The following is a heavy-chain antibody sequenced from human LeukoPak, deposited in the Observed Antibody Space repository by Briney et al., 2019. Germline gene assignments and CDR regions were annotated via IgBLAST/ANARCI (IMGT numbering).Heavy chain of an antibody. CDR1: GFTFDDYA. J-gene: IGHJ4*02. D-gene: IGHD5-24*01. V-gene: IGHV3-9*01. CDR3: AKDRGRWLQTYFDY. Sequence: GRSLRLSCAASGFTFDDYAMHWVRQAPGKGLEWVSGISWNSGSIGYADSVKGRFTISRDNAKNSLYLQMNSLRAEDTALYYFAKDRGRWLQTYFDYWGQGTLVPVSS. CDR2: ISWNSGSI.